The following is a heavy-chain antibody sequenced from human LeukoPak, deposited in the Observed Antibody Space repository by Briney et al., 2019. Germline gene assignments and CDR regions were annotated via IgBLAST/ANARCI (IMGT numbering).Heavy chain of an antibody. D-gene: IGHD6-13*01. CDR1: GGTFSSYA. CDR2: IIPIFGTA. Sequence: ASVKVSCKASGGTFSSYAISWVRQAPGQGLEWMGGIIPIFGTANYAQKFQGRVTITTDESTSTAYMELRSLRSDDTAVYYCAREIAAAGGVDYWGREPWSPPPQ. CDR3: AREIAAAGGVDY. J-gene: IGHJ4*02. V-gene: IGHV1-69*05.